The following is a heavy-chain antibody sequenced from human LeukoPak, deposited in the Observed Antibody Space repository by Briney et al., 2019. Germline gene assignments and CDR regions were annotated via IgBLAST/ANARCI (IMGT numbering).Heavy chain of an antibody. CDR1: GFTFSSYS. CDR2: ISSSSSYI. D-gene: IGHD1-26*01. J-gene: IGHJ4*02. Sequence: GGSLRLSCAASGFTFSSYSMNWVRQAPGKGLEWVSSISSSSSYIYYADSVKGRFTISRDNSKNTLYLQMNSLRAEDTAVYYCAKDGRQTYFDYWGQGALVTVSS. V-gene: IGHV3-21*01. CDR3: AKDGRQTYFDY.